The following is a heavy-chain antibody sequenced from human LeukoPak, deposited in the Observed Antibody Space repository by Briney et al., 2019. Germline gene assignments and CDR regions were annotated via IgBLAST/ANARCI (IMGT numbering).Heavy chain of an antibody. CDR3: AKPPPLGDWSTFFDY. V-gene: IGHV3-30*02. CDR2: IRYDGSNK. CDR1: GFTFSSYG. Sequence: GGSLRLSCAASGFTFSSYGMHWVRQAPGKGLEWVAFIRYDGSNKYYADSVKGRFTISRDNSKNTLYLQMNSLRAEDTAVYYCAKPPPLGDWSTFFDYWGQGTLVTVSP. J-gene: IGHJ4*02. D-gene: IGHD2-21*02.